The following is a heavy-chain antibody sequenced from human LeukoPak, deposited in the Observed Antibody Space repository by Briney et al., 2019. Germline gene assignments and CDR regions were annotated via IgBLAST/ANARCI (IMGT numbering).Heavy chain of an antibody. D-gene: IGHD6-19*01. V-gene: IGHV4-34*01. CDR2: INHSGST. J-gene: IGHJ4*02. Sequence: SETLSLTCAVYGGSFSGYYWSWIRQPPGKGLEWIGEINHSGSTNCNPSLKSRVTISVDTSKNQFSLKLSSVTAADTAVYYCARGIAVAGTLYYFDYWGQGTLVTVSS. CDR1: GGSFSGYY. CDR3: ARGIAVAGTLYYFDY.